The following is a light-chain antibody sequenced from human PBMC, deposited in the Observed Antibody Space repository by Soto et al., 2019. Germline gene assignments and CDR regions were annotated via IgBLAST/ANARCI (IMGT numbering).Light chain of an antibody. CDR3: QKYNSAPHT. CDR2: AAS. V-gene: IGKV1-27*01. Sequence: DIQMTQSPSSLSASVGDRVTITCRASQGVSHYLAWYQQKPGKVPKLLIYAASTLQSGVPSRFSGSGSGTDFTLTISSLQPEDAGTYYCQKYNSAPHTFGQGTKLEIK. CDR1: QGVSHY. J-gene: IGKJ2*01.